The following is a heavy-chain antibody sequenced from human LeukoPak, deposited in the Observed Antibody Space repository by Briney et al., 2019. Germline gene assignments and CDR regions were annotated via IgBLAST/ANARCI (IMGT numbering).Heavy chain of an antibody. CDR2: ISTSGRT. CDR1: GGSISSGSYY. D-gene: IGHD5-18*01. V-gene: IGHV4-61*09. CDR3: ARGLHGYTYGYVPWELYYYMDV. Sequence: SETLSLTCTVSGGSISSGSYYWTWIRQPDGKGLEWIGHISTSGRTSYNPSLKSRVAISVDTSKNQFSLKMSSVSAADTAVYYCARGLHGYTYGYVPWELYYYMDVWGKGTTVTISS. J-gene: IGHJ6*03.